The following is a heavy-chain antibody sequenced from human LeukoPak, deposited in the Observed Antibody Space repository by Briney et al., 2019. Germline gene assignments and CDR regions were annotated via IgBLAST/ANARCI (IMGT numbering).Heavy chain of an antibody. D-gene: IGHD6-13*01. J-gene: IGHJ6*02. Sequence: GASVKVSCKASGYTFTSYYMHWVRQAPGQGLEWMGWINPNSGGTNYAQKFQGWVTMTRDTSISTAYMELSRLRSDDTAVYYCARGRSSSWYGYYYYYGMDVRGQGTTVTVSS. CDR3: ARGRSSSWYGYYYYYGMDV. CDR2: INPNSGGT. CDR1: GYTFTSYY. V-gene: IGHV1-2*04.